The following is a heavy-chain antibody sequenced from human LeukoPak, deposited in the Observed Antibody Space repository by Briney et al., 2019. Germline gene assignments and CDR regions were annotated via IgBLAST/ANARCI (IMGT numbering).Heavy chain of an antibody. J-gene: IGHJ3*02. CDR2: IIPIFGTA. Sequence: SVKVSCKASGGTFSSYAISWVRQAPGQGLEWMGGIIPIFGTANYAQKFQGRVTITADESTSTAYMELSSLRSEDTAVHYCADGSRYCSGGSCPDAFDIWGQGTMVTVSS. V-gene: IGHV1-69*13. CDR1: GGTFSSYA. D-gene: IGHD2-15*01. CDR3: ADGSRYCSGGSCPDAFDI.